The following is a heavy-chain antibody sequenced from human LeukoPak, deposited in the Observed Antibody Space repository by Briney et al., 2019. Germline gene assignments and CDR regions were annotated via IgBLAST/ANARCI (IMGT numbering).Heavy chain of an antibody. D-gene: IGHD6-13*01. CDR1: GYTFTGYY. J-gene: IGHJ6*02. V-gene: IGHV1-2*02. CDR2: INPNSGGT. CDR3: ARDKLDSSSPTGYYYYGMDV. Sequence: ASVKVSCKASGYTFTGYYMHWVRQAPGQGLEWMGWINPNSGGTNYAQKFQGRVTMIRDTSISTAYMELSRLRSDDTAVYYCARDKLDSSSPTGYYYYGMDVWGQGTTVTVSS.